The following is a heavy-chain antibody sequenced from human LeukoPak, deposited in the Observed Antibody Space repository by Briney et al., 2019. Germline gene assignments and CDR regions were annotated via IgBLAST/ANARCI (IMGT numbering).Heavy chain of an antibody. J-gene: IGHJ6*03. CDR1: GGSFNNYY. CDR3: ARGTGFGVVFNYYQYYMDV. V-gene: IGHV4-34*01. Sequence: SETLSLTCAVYGGSFNNYYWSWIRQPPGTGLGWIGEINHSGSTKYNPSLKSRVTISVDTSKNQFSLKLTSVTAADTAVYYCARGTGFGVVFNYYQYYMDVWGKGTTVTVSS. D-gene: IGHD3-3*01. CDR2: INHSGST.